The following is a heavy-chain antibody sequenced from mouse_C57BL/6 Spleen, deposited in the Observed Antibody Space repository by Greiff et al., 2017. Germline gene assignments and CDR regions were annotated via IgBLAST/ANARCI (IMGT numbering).Heavy chain of an antibody. CDR2: IYPGDGDT. V-gene: IGHV1-82*01. D-gene: IGHD4-1*01. CDR3: ARSGTGFAY. J-gene: IGHJ3*01. CDR1: GYAFSSSW. Sequence: QVQLKQSGPELVKPGASVKISCKASGYAFSSSWMNWVKQRPGKGLEWIGRIYPGDGDTNFNGKFKGKATLTADKSSSPAYMQLSSLTSEDSAVYFCARSGTGFAYWGQGTLVTVSA.